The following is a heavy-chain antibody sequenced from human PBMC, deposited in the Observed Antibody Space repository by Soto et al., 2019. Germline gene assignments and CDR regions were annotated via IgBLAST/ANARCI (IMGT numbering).Heavy chain of an antibody. Sequence: QITLKESGPTLVKPTQTLTLTCTFSGFSLTTSGVGVGWIRQPPGKALEWLALIYWDDDKRYSPSLKSSHTNSKDTSKTQVVLTQTNMDPADTATYFCAHRTTTVTWWFDPWGQGTLVTVSS. D-gene: IGHD4-17*01. CDR2: IYWDDDK. CDR1: GFSLTTSGVG. J-gene: IGHJ5*02. CDR3: AHRTTTVTWWFDP. V-gene: IGHV2-5*02.